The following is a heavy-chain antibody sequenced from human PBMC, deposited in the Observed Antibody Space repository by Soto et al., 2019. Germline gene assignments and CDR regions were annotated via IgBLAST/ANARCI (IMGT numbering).Heavy chain of an antibody. Sequence: LSLPXSLFGASIKTSDSHWRWTRQSPAKGLEWIGYIHNSGTYFYNPSLRGRVTVTLDTSRSQFSLTLASVTAAETAVYYCVREERIAAPQLDYWGQGTPVTVSS. CDR2: IHNSGTY. CDR1: GASIKTSDSH. V-gene: IGHV4-30-4*01. J-gene: IGHJ4*02. D-gene: IGHD6-6*01. CDR3: VREERIAAPQLDY.